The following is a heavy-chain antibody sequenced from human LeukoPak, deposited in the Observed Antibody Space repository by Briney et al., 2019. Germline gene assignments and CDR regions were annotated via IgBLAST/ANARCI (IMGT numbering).Heavy chain of an antibody. Sequence: GGSLRLSCAASGXTFSSYEMHWVRQAPGKGLEWVSYISSSGSIINYADSVKGRFTISRDNAKNSLYLQMNSLTAEDTALYYCARGRIYFDYWGQGTLVTVSS. CDR2: ISSSGSII. CDR1: GXTFSSYE. V-gene: IGHV3-48*03. CDR3: ARGRIYFDY. J-gene: IGHJ4*02.